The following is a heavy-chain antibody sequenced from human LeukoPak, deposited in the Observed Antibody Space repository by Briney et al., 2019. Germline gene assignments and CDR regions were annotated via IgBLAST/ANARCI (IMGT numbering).Heavy chain of an antibody. D-gene: IGHD1-26*01. V-gene: IGHV3-30*04. J-gene: IGHJ3*02. CDR3: ARTRAQWELLLTEAFDI. Sequence: PGGSLRLSCAASGFTFSSYAMHWVRQAPGKGLEWVAVISYDGSNKYYADSVKGRFTIPRDNSKNTLYLQMNSLRAEDTAVYYCARTRAQWELLLTEAFDIWGQGTMVTVSS. CDR1: GFTFSSYA. CDR2: ISYDGSNK.